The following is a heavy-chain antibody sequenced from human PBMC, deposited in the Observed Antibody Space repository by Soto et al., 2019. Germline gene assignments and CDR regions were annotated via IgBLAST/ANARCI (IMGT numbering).Heavy chain of an antibody. Sequence: PSETLSLTCAVYGGSFSGYYWSWIRQPPGKGLEWIGEINHSGSTNYNPSLKSRVTISVDTSKNQFSLKLSSVTAADTAVYYCARAPHYYDSSGPFDYWGQGTLVTVSS. V-gene: IGHV4-34*01. CDR2: INHSGST. J-gene: IGHJ4*02. CDR3: ARAPHYYDSSGPFDY. D-gene: IGHD3-22*01. CDR1: GGSFSGYY.